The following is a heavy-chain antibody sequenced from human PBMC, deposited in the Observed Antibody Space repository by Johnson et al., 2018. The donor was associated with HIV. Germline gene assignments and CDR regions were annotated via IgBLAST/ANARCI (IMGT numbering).Heavy chain of an antibody. J-gene: IGHJ3*02. Sequence: EQLVESGGGLVQPGGSLRLSCAASGFTFDDYGMSWVRPAPGKGLEWVSGINWNGGSTGYADSVKGRFTISRDNAKNSLYLQMNSLRAEDTALYYCARDLAYGDIVLVSAFDIWGQGTMVTVSS. V-gene: IGHV3-20*04. CDR3: ARDLAYGDIVLVSAFDI. CDR2: INWNGGST. CDR1: GFTFDDYG. D-gene: IGHD2-8*02.